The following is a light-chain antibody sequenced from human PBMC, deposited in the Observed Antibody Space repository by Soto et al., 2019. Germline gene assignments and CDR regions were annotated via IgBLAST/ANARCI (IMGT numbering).Light chain of an antibody. CDR3: QQGYITPWT. J-gene: IGKJ1*01. Sequence: DNQMTQSPSSLSDSVGDRVTITCRASQTIISHLNWYQQKAGKAPNLLIYGTSTLQSGVPSRFGGSGSGTDFTLTISNLQPEDVATYYCQQGYITPWTFGQGTKV. V-gene: IGKV1-39*01. CDR2: GTS. CDR1: QTIISH.